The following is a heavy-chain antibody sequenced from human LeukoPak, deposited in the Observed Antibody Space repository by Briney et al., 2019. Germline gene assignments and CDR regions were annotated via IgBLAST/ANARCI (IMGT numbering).Heavy chain of an antibody. V-gene: IGHV4-38-2*02. D-gene: IGHD3-22*01. CDR1: GYSISSGYY. CDR2: IYHSGST. J-gene: IGHJ4*02. Sequence: SETLSLTCTVSGYSISSGYYWGWIRQPPGKGLEWIGSIYHSGSTYYNPSLKSRVTISVDTSKNQFSLKLSSVTAADTAVYYCARAFDYYGSSGYFHWGQGTLVTVSS. CDR3: ARAFDYYGSSGYFH.